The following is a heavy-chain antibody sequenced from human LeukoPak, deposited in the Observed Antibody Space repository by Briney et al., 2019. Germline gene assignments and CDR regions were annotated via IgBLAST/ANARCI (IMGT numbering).Heavy chain of an antibody. CDR3: ASRVVYYYDSSGSLDDY. J-gene: IGHJ4*02. D-gene: IGHD3-22*01. V-gene: IGHV3-21*01. CDR2: ISSSSSYI. Sequence: GGSLRLSCAASGFTFSSYSMNWVRQAPGKGLEWVSSISSSSSYIYYADSVKGRFTISRDNAKNSLYLQMNSLRAENTAVYYCASRVVYYYDSSGSLDDYWGQGTLVTVSS. CDR1: GFTFSSYS.